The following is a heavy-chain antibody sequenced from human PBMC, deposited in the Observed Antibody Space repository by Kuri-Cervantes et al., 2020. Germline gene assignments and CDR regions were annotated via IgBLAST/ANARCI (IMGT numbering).Heavy chain of an antibody. V-gene: IGHV3-53*01. CDR3: AKENDVVVVAAFIDY. CDR1: GFTVSSNY. D-gene: IGHD2-15*01. CDR2: IYSGGST. Sequence: GGSLRLSCAASGFTVSSNYMSWVRQAPGKGLEWVSVIYSGGSTYYADSVKGRFTISRDNSKNTLYLQMNSLRAEDTAVYYCAKENDVVVVAAFIDYWGQGTLVTVSS. J-gene: IGHJ4*02.